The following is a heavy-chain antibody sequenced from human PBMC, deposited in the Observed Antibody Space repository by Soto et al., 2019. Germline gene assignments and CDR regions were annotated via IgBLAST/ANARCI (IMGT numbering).Heavy chain of an antibody. Sequence: SETLSLTCTVSGGSISSGDYYWSWIRQPPGKGLEWIGYIYYSGSTYYNPSLKSRVTISVDTSKNQFSLKLSSVTAADTAVYYCARHSVFVAGIFDYWGQGTLVTVSS. CDR3: ARHSVFVAGIFDY. CDR1: GGSISSGDYY. J-gene: IGHJ4*02. CDR2: IYYSGST. V-gene: IGHV4-30-4*01. D-gene: IGHD6-19*01.